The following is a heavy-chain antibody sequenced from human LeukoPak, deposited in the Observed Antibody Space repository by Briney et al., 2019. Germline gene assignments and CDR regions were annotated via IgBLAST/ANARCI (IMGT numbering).Heavy chain of an antibody. V-gene: IGHV3-21*01. CDR3: ARDRGYYFDY. CDR1: GFTFSTYM. J-gene: IGHJ4*02. Sequence: GGSLRLSCEASGFTFSTYMMSWVRQPPGKGLEWVSSISTTTSYMFYADSVKGRFTISRDNAKNSLDLKMNSLRAEDTAVYYCARDRGYYFDYWGQGAVVTVSS. CDR2: ISTTTSYM. D-gene: IGHD5-24*01.